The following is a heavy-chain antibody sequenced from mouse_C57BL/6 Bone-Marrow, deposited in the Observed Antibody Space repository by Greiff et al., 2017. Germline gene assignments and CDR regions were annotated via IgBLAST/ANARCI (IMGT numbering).Heavy chain of an antibody. J-gene: IGHJ3*01. Sequence: VQLQQSPPALFLPFTPVPLSFHSSLYTFTNYWIGWAKQRPGHGLEWIGDIYPGGGYTNYNEKFKGKATLTADKSSSTAYMQFSSLTSEDSAIYYCASGDYPAWFAYWGQGTLVTVSA. CDR3: ASGDYPAWFAY. CDR2: IYPGGGYT. CDR1: LYTFTNYW. D-gene: IGHD2-4*01. V-gene: IGHV1-63*01.